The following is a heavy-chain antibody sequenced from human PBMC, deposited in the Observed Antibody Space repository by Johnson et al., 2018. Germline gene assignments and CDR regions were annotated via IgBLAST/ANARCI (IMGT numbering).Heavy chain of an antibody. CDR3: ARASTGTTSYYMDV. J-gene: IGHJ6*03. Sequence: QVQLVQSGGGVVQXGRSRRLXCAASGFTFSSYGMPWVRQAPGKGLEWVAVISYDGSNQYYADTVTGRFTISRDNSKNTLYLQMNSRRAEDTAVYYCARASTGTTSYYMDVWGKGTTVTVSS. V-gene: IGHV3-30*03. D-gene: IGHD1-7*01. CDR2: ISYDGSNQ. CDR1: GFTFSSYG.